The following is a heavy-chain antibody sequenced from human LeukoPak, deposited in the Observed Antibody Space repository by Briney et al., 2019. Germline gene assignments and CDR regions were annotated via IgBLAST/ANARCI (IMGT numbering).Heavy chain of an antibody. V-gene: IGHV1-2*02. Sequence: ASVKVSCKASGYTFTGYYMHWVRQAPGQGLEWMGWINPNSGGTNYAQKFQGRVTMTRDTSISTAYMELSRLRSDDTAVYYCAKDRITGNTSLYYWGQGTLVTVSS. D-gene: IGHD1-7*01. CDR3: AKDRITGNTSLYY. CDR2: INPNSGGT. J-gene: IGHJ4*02. CDR1: GYTFTGYY.